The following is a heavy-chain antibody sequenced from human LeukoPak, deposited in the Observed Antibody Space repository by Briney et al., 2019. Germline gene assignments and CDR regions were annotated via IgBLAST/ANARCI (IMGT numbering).Heavy chain of an antibody. Sequence: SETLSLTCTVSGGSISIYYWSWIRQPAGKGLEWIGRIYTSGSTNYNPSLKSRVTMSVDTSKNQFSLKLSSVTAADTAVYYCAGNMVRGAYYYYYGMGVWGQGTTATVSS. CDR2: IYTSGST. V-gene: IGHV4-4*07. J-gene: IGHJ6*02. CDR1: GGSISIYY. D-gene: IGHD3-10*01. CDR3: AGNMVRGAYYYYYGMGV.